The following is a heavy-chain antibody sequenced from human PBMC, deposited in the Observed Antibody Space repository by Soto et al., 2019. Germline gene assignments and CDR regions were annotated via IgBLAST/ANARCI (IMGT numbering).Heavy chain of an antibody. J-gene: IGHJ4*02. CDR2: IYYSGST. CDR1: GGSISSSSYY. Sequence: QLQLQESGPGLVKPSETLSLTCTVSGGSISSSSYYWGWIRQPPGKGLGWIGSIYYSGSTYYNPSLKSRVTISVDTSKNQFSLKLSSVTAADTAVYYCARYPAGKFDYWGQGTLVTVSS. V-gene: IGHV4-39*01. CDR3: ARYPAGKFDY.